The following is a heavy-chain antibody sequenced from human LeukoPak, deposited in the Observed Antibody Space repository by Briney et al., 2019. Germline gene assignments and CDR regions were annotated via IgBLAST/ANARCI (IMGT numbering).Heavy chain of an antibody. V-gene: IGHV3-23*01. CDR3: AKATSHCSGGSCYSSSDY. CDR2: ISVSGGTT. CDR1: GFTFSSYA. J-gene: IGHJ4*02. D-gene: IGHD2-15*01. Sequence: GGSLRLSCAASGFTFSSYAMGWVRQAPGKGLKWVSAISVSGGTTYYADSVKGRFTISRDNSKNTLSLQMNSLRAEDTAVYYCAKATSHCSGGSCYSSSDYWGQGTLVTVSS.